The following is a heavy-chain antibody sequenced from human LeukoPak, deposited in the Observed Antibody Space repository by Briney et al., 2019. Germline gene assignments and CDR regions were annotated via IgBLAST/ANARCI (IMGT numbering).Heavy chain of an antibody. J-gene: IGHJ4*02. CDR1: GFTSSSYG. V-gene: IGHV3-23*01. Sequence: GGSLRLSCAASGFTSSSYGMSWVRQAPGKGLEWVSAISASGVSKYYADSVKGRFTISRDKSKNTLYLQMNSLRAEDTAVYYCAKDQHYGDYAGFDYWGQGTLVTVSS. CDR2: ISASGVSK. CDR3: AKDQHYGDYAGFDY. D-gene: IGHD4-17*01.